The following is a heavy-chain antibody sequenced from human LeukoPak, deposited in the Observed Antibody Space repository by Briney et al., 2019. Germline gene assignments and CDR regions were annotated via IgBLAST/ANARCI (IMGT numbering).Heavy chain of an antibody. D-gene: IGHD5-18*01. CDR1: GGSFSGYY. CDR2: INHSGST. CDR3: ARVQKGGYSYGFSLSNWFDP. Sequence: SETLSLTCAVYGGSFSGYYWSWIRQPPGKGLEWIGEINHSGSTNYNPSLKSRVTISVDTSKNQFSLKLSSVTAADTAVYYCARVQKGGYSYGFSLSNWFDPWGQGTLVTVSS. J-gene: IGHJ5*02. V-gene: IGHV4-34*01.